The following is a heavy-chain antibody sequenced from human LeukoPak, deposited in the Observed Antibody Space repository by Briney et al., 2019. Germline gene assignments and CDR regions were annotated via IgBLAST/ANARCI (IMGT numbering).Heavy chain of an antibody. V-gene: IGHV5-10-1*01. CDR2: IDPSDSYT. Sequence: GESLRISCKGSGYSFTSYWISWVRQMPGKGLEWTGRIDPSDSYTNYSPSFQGHVTISADKSISTAYLQWSSLKASDTAMYYCAREPIVVVVAATHWFDPWGQGTLVTVSS. J-gene: IGHJ5*02. CDR1: GYSFTSYW. CDR3: AREPIVVVVAATHWFDP. D-gene: IGHD2-15*01.